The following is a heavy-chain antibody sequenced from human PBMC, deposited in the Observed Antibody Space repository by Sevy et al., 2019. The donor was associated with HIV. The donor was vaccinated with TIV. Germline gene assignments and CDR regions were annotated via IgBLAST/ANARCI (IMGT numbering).Heavy chain of an antibody. Sequence: SETLSLTCTVSGVSISSGSYYWSWIRQPAGKGLEWIGRIYTSGITNYNPSLKSRVTISVDTSKNQFSLKLSSVTAADTAVYYCAREGSTWAGWFDPWGQGTLVTVSS. CDR2: IYTSGIT. V-gene: IGHV4-61*02. D-gene: IGHD2-2*01. J-gene: IGHJ5*02. CDR3: AREGSTWAGWFDP. CDR1: GVSISSGSYY.